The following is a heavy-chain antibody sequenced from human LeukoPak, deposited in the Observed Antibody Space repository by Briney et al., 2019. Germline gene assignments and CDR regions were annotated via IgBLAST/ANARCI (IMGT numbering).Heavy chain of an antibody. J-gene: IGHJ4*02. CDR1: GFTFSSYS. CDR2: ISSSSSYI. Sequence: GGSLRLSCAASGFTFSSYSMNWLRQAPGKGLEWVSSISSSSSYIYYADSVKGRFTISRDNAKNSLYLQMNSLRAEDTAVYYCASSSWSPYFDYWGQGTLVTVSS. D-gene: IGHD6-13*01. CDR3: ASSSWSPYFDY. V-gene: IGHV3-21*01.